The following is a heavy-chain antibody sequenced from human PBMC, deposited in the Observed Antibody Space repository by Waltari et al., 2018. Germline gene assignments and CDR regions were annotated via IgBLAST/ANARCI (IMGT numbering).Heavy chain of an antibody. D-gene: IGHD3-10*01. V-gene: IGHV3-9*01. CDR2: ISWNSGSI. J-gene: IGHJ6*02. Sequence: EVQLVESGGGLVQPGRSLRLSCAASGFTFDAYAMHWVRQAPGKGLEWVSGISWNSGSIGYADSVKGRFTISRDNAKNSLYLQMNSLRAEDTALYYCAKGISSMGDGMDVWGQGTTVTVSS. CDR1: GFTFDAYA. CDR3: AKGISSMGDGMDV.